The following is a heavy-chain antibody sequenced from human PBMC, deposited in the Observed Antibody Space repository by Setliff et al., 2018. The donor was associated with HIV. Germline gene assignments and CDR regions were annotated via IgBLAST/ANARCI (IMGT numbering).Heavy chain of an antibody. J-gene: IGHJ6*03. Sequence: GASVKVSCKASGYTFTSYYVHWVRQAPGQGLEWMGWINGNTGATNYAQRFQGRVTLTRDTSTNTVYMDLTRLTSDDTAVYYCVRDRTQQNWGSRGYYYMDVWGKGTTVTVSS. CDR3: VRDRTQQNWGSRGYYYMDV. CDR2: INGNTGAT. D-gene: IGHD7-27*01. CDR1: GYTFTSYY. V-gene: IGHV1-2*02.